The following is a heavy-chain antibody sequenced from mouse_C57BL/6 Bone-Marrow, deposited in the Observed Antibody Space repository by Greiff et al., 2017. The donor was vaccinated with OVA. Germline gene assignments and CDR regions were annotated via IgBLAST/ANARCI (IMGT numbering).Heavy chain of an antibody. D-gene: IGHD1-1*01. CDR3: ARGGKTGGSSPWFAY. J-gene: IGHJ3*01. CDR2: IYPGSGNT. CDR1: GYTFTDYY. Sequence: QVQLQQSGAELVRPGASVKLSCKASGYTFTDYYINWVKQRPGQGLEWIARIYPGSGNTYYNEKFKGKATLTAEKSSSTAYMQLSSLTSEDSAVYFCARGGKTGGSSPWFAYWGQGTLVTVSA. V-gene: IGHV1-76*01.